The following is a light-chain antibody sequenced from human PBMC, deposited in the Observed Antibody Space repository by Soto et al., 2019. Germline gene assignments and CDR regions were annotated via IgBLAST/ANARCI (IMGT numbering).Light chain of an antibody. Sequence: QSALTQPPSASGSPGQSVTISCTGTSSDVGGYNYVSWYQQHPGKAPKFMIYEVSKRPSGVPDRFSGSKSGNTASLTVSGLQAEDDADYYCSSYAGNNNLVFGGGTKLTVL. CDR3: SSYAGNNNLV. CDR2: EVS. CDR1: SSDVGGYNY. J-gene: IGLJ2*01. V-gene: IGLV2-8*01.